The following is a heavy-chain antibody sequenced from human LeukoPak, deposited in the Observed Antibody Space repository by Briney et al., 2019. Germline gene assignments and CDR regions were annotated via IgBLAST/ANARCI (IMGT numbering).Heavy chain of an antibody. CDR1: GFTFNNYA. D-gene: IGHD1/OR15-1a*01. V-gene: IGHV3-23*01. CDR2: ISDSGDST. Sequence: GGSLRLSCAASGFTFNNYALNWVRQAPGKGLEWVSIISDSGDSTYYADSVKGRFTISRDNSKNTLYLQMNSLRAEDTAVYYCARTYGDKDYWGQGTLVTVSS. CDR3: ARTYGDKDY. J-gene: IGHJ4*02.